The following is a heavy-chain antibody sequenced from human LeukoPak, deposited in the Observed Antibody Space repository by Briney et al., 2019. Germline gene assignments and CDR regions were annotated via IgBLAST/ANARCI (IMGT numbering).Heavy chain of an antibody. V-gene: IGHV3-23*01. CDR1: GFTFNNYA. J-gene: IGHJ4*02. D-gene: IGHD3-22*01. CDR3: AKDPRTYDSVWDVIN. Sequence: PGGSLRLSCAASGFTFNNYAMSWVRQAPGKGLEWVSGMSGSGGSTYYADSVKGRFTISRDNSKNTLYLQMNSLRAEDTAVYYCAKDPRTYDSVWDVINWGQGTLVTVSS. CDR2: MSGSGGST.